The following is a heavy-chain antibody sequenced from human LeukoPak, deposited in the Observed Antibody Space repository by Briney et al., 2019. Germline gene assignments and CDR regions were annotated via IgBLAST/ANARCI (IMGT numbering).Heavy chain of an antibody. CDR2: IYYTGST. CDR3: ARRGGSGRAFDY. J-gene: IGHJ4*02. Sequence: SETLSLTCSVSGASISGGTYYWGWIRQPPGKGLEWIGSIYYTGSTYDNPSLKSRVTISVDTSKNQLSLKLSSVTAAGTAVYYCARRGGSGRAFDYWGQGTLVTVSS. CDR1: GASISGGTYY. D-gene: IGHD1-26*01. V-gene: IGHV4-39*01.